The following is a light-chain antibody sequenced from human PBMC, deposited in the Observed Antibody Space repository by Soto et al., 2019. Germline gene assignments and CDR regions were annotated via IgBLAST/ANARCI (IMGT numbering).Light chain of an antibody. CDR1: QTIDKY. Sequence: DIQMTQSPSPLSASVGDRVTITCRASQTIDKYLNCYQEKPGKAPKLLIYTTSTLQSEVPSRFSGSGSETDFTLTISSLQPEDFATYYCQQSYSTPLTFGGGTKVDI. CDR2: TTS. J-gene: IGKJ4*01. V-gene: IGKV1-39*01. CDR3: QQSYSTPLT.